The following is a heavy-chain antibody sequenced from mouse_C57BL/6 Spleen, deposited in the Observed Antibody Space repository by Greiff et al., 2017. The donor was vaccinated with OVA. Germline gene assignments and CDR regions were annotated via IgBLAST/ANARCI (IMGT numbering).Heavy chain of an antibody. V-gene: IGHV5-4*01. CDR2: ISDGGSYT. CDR3: AGDWGSSYGGDYAMDY. D-gene: IGHD1-1*01. CDR1: GFTFSSYA. J-gene: IGHJ4*01. Sequence: EVHLVESGGGLVKPGGSLKLSCAASGFTFSSYAMSWVRQTPEKRLEWVATISDGGSYTYYPDNVKGRFTISRDNAKNNLYLQMSHLKSEDTAMYYCAGDWGSSYGGDYAMDYWGQGTSVTVSS.